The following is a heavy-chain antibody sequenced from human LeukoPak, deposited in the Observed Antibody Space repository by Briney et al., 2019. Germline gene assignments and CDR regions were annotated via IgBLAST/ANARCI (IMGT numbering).Heavy chain of an antibody. D-gene: IGHD3-3*01. V-gene: IGHV4-61*02. CDR1: GGSISSGSYY. J-gene: IGHJ4*02. CDR3: ARERISTNFWSGYYDY. Sequence: PSQTLSLACTVSGGSISSGSYYWSWIRQPAGKGLEWIVRSYTSGSTNYNPSLKSRVTISVDTSKNQFSLKLSSVTAADTAVYYCARERISTNFWSGYYDYWGQGTLVTVSS. CDR2: SYTSGST.